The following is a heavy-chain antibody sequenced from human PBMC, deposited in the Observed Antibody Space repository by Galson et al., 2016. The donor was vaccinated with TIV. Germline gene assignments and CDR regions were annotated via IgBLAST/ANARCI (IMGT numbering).Heavy chain of an antibody. CDR3: ARSGDYGDY. CDR2: MNPNSGNT. V-gene: IGHV1-8*02. CDR1: GYTFTSYD. J-gene: IGHJ4*02. D-gene: IGHD4-17*01. Sequence: SVKVSCKASGYTFTSYDIYWVRQATGQGLEWMGWMNPNSGNTGYAQKFRGRVTMTRNTSVRTAYMELSSLRSEDTAGYYCARSGDYGDYWGQGTLVTVSS.